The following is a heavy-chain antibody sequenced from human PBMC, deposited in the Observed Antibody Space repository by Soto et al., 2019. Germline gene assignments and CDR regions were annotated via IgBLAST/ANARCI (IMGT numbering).Heavy chain of an antibody. D-gene: IGHD5-18*01. CDR1: GFTFGDYA. J-gene: IGHJ3*02. CDR2: IRSKAYGGTT. Sequence: GGSLRLSCTASGFTFGDYAMSWVRQAPGKGLEWVGFIRSKAYGGTTEYAASVKGRFAISRDDSKSIAYLQMNSLKTEDTAVYYCTRAQYSYGYGYAFDIWGQGTMVTVSS. V-gene: IGHV3-49*04. CDR3: TRAQYSYGYGYAFDI.